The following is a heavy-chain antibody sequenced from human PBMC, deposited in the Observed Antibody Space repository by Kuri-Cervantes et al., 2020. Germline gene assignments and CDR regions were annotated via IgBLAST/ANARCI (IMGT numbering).Heavy chain of an antibody. CDR3: ASSYFWSGYYHPGPKPDDYYYYGMDV. V-gene: IGHV3-33*01. J-gene: IGHJ6*02. CDR1: GFTFSSYG. Sequence: GESLKISCAASGFTFSSYGMHWVRQAPGKGLEWVAVIWYDGSNKYYAGSVKGRLTISRHNSKNTLYLQMNSLRAEDTAVYYCASSYFWSGYYHPGPKPDDYYYYGMDVWGQGTTVTVSS. CDR2: IWYDGSNK. D-gene: IGHD3-3*01.